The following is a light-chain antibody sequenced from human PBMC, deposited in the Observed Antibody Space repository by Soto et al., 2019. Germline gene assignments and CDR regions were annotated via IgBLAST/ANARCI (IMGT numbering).Light chain of an antibody. CDR1: SSDVGAYNF. CDR3: CSYTSTYV. J-gene: IGLJ1*01. V-gene: IGLV2-14*01. Sequence: QSALTQPASVSGSPGQSITISCTGTSSDVGAYNFVSWYQHHPGTAPKLMIYGGSDRPSGVSNRFSGSKSDNTASLTISGLQAEDEADYYCCSYTSTYVFGIGTKLTVL. CDR2: GGS.